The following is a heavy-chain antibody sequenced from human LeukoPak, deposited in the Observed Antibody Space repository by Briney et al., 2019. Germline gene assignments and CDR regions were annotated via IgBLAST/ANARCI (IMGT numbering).Heavy chain of an antibody. Sequence: SETLSLTFAVYGGSFSGYYWSWLRQPPGKGLEWIGEINHSGSTTYNPSLKSRVTISIDTSKNQFSLSLISVTAADTAVYYCASLMLIAAGYDYWGQGNLVTVSS. D-gene: IGHD6-13*01. J-gene: IGHJ4*02. V-gene: IGHV4-34*01. CDR2: INHSGST. CDR1: GGSFSGYY. CDR3: ASLMLIAAGYDY.